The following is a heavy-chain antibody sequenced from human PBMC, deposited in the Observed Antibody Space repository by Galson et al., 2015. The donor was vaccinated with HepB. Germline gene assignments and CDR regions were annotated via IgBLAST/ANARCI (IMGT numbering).Heavy chain of an antibody. D-gene: IGHD2-21*02. CDR3: ARGSGFYCGGDCWYFQH. Sequence: CAISGDSVSSNSAAWNWIRQSPSRGLEWLRRTYYRSKWYNDYAVSVKSRITINPDTSKNQFSLQLNSVTPEDTAVYYCARGSGFYCGGDCWYFQHWGQGTLVTVSS. J-gene: IGHJ1*01. V-gene: IGHV6-1*01. CDR1: GDSVSSNSAA. CDR2: TYYRSKWYN.